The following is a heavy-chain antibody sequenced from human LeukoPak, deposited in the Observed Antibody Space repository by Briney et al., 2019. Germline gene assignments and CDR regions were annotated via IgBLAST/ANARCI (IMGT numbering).Heavy chain of an antibody. V-gene: IGHV1-3*01. Sequence: GASVKVSCKASGYTFTSYVLYWVRQAPGQRLEWMAWINAGNGDTKYSQIFQGRVTITRDTSANTVHMELTSLGSEDTAVYYCVRGAVTAHFDYWGQGTLVIVSS. J-gene: IGHJ4*02. CDR2: INAGNGDT. CDR1: GYTFTSYV. D-gene: IGHD2-21*02. CDR3: VRGAVTAHFDY.